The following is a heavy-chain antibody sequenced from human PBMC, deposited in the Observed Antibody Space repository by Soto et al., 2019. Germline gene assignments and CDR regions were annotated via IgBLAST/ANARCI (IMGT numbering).Heavy chain of an antibody. V-gene: IGHV5-10-1*01. D-gene: IGHD6-13*01. J-gene: IGHJ4*02. CDR2: IDPSDSYT. Sequence: EVQLVQSGAEVKKPGESLRISCKGSGYSFTSYWISWVRQMPGKGLEWMGRIDPSDSYTNYSPSFQGHVTISADKSISTAYLKWRGLKASDTAMYYCARLQAAAGDNDLTFDYWGQGTLVTVSS. CDR1: GYSFTSYW. CDR3: ARLQAAAGDNDLTFDY.